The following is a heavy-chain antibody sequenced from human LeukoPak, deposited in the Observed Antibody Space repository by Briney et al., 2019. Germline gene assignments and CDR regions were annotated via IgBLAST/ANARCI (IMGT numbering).Heavy chain of an antibody. CDR2: FNSDGSTP. D-gene: IGHD5-12*01. CDR3: AKIPSATENFDY. J-gene: IGHJ4*02. Sequence: GSLRLSCAASGFTFSSYAMHWVRQAPGKGLIWVSLFNSDGSTPTYADSVKGRFTISRDNAKNTLYLQMDSLRAEDTAIYYCAKIPSATENFDYWGQGTLVMVSS. V-gene: IGHV3-74*01. CDR1: GFTFSSYA.